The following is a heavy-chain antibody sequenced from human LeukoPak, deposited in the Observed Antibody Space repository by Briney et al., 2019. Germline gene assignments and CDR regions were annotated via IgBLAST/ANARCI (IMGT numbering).Heavy chain of an antibody. V-gene: IGHV3-23*01. CDR2: ISGSGGST. Sequence: GGSLRLSCAASGFTFSSYAMSWVRQAPGKGLEWVPAISGSGGSTYYADSVKGRFTISRDNSKNTLYLQMNSLRAEDTAVYYCAREVLLSYDFWSGYKLSGCDYWGQGTLVTVSS. CDR1: GFTFSSYA. J-gene: IGHJ4*02. CDR3: AREVLLSYDFWSGYKLSGCDY. D-gene: IGHD3-3*01.